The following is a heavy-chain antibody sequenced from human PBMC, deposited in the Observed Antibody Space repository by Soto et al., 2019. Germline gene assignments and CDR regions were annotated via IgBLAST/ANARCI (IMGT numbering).Heavy chain of an antibody. Sequence: SVKVSCKASGGTFSSYAISWVRQAPGQGLEWMGGIIPIFGTADYAQKFQGRVTITADESTSTAYMELSSLRSEDTAVYYCARVRQRYYYYGMGVWGQGTTVTVSS. CDR1: GGTFSSYA. CDR3: ARVRQRYYYYGMGV. CDR2: IIPIFGTA. J-gene: IGHJ6*02. D-gene: IGHD6-25*01. V-gene: IGHV1-69*13.